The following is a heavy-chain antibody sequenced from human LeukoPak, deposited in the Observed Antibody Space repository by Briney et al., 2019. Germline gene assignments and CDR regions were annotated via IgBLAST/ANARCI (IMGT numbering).Heavy chain of an antibody. V-gene: IGHV3-15*01. CDR1: GFTFSNAW. Sequence: GGSLRLSCAVSGFTFSNAWMSWVRQAPGKGLEWVGRIKSKPDGGTTDYAAPVKGRFTISSDDSKNTLYLQMNSLKTEDTAVYYCTTGDYGDYGFYDYWGQGTLVTVSS. CDR2: IKSKPDGGTT. D-gene: IGHD4-17*01. J-gene: IGHJ4*02. CDR3: TTGDYGDYGFYDY.